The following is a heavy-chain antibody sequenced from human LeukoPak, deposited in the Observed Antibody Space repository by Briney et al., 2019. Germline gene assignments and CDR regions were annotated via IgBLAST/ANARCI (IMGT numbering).Heavy chain of an antibody. J-gene: IGHJ4*02. V-gene: IGHV4-30-2*01. D-gene: IGHD1-26*01. Sequence: SETLSFTCAGSGCSISSGGYAWSWLRQPLEKVLESIGYILTSGTTNYNPSLKSRLTISGDTSKNQFTLRLSSVTAADTAVYFCARLRVSGSYLYYFDYWGQGTLVTVSS. CDR1: GCSISSGGYA. CDR2: ILTSGTT. CDR3: ARLRVSGSYLYYFDY.